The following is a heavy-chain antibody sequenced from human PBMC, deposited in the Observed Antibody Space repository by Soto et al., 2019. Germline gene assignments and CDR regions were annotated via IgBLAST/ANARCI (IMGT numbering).Heavy chain of an antibody. CDR2: INPSGGST. CDR3: ASGYSYGGDY. J-gene: IGHJ4*02. V-gene: IGHV1-46*01. Sequence: ASVKVSCKASGYTFTSYYMHWVRQAPGQGLEWMGIINPSGGSTSYAQKFQGRVTITADKSTSTAYMELSSLRSEDTAVYYCASGYSYGGDYWGQGTLVTVSS. D-gene: IGHD5-18*01. CDR1: GYTFTSYY.